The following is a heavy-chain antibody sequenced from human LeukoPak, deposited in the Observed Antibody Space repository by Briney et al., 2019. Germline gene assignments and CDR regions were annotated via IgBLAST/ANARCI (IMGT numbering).Heavy chain of an antibody. J-gene: IGHJ5*02. Sequence: ASVKVSCKASGGTFSSHAISWVRQAPGQGLEWMGGIIPIFGTANYAQKFQGRVTITADESTSTAYMELSSLRSEDTAVYYCARTSVAGTSWFDPWGQGTLVTVSS. V-gene: IGHV1-69*13. D-gene: IGHD6-19*01. CDR3: ARTSVAGTSWFDP. CDR2: IIPIFGTA. CDR1: GGTFSSHA.